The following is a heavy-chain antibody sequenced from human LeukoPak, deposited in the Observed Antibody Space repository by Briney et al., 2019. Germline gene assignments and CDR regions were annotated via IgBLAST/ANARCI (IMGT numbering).Heavy chain of an antibody. V-gene: IGHV4-34*01. J-gene: IGHJ4*02. CDR1: GGSFSGYY. Sequence: SETLSLTCAVYGGSFSGYYWSWIRKPPGKGLEWIGEINHSGSTNYNPSLKSRVTISVDTSKNQISLKLSSVTAADTAVYYCAREDGDYWGQGTLVIVSS. CDR3: AREDGDY. CDR2: INHSGST.